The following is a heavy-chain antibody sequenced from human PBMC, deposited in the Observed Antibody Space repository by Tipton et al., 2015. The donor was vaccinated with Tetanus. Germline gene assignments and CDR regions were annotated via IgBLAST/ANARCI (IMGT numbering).Heavy chain of an antibody. Sequence: FTFSSYNMNWVRQAPGKGLEWVSYISATSTYKYSAESLRGRFTISRDNAKNSLYLQMNSLRVDDTAVYYCARESLHSSGWYGGNLDSWGQGTLVTVSS. D-gene: IGHD6-19*01. J-gene: IGHJ4*02. CDR2: ISATSTYK. CDR3: ARESLHSSGWYGGNLDS. V-gene: IGHV3-21*04. CDR1: FTFSSYN.